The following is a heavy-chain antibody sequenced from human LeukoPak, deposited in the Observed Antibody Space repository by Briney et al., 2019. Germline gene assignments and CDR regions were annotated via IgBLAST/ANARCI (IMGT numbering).Heavy chain of an antibody. J-gene: IGHJ5*02. CDR1: GGSLSGYY. D-gene: IGHD6-13*01. CDR2: INYSGNT. V-gene: IGHV4-34*01. CDR3: ARDHSSSWYEGWFDP. Sequence: SETLSLTCAVYGGSLSGYYWTWIRQTPGKGLEWIGEINYSGNTNYNRSLKSRVTISADTSKNQFSLRLSSVTAADTAVYYCARDHSSSWYEGWFDPWGQGTLVTVSS.